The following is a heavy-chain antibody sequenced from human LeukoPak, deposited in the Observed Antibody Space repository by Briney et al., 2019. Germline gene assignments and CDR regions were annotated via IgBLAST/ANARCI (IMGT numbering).Heavy chain of an antibody. D-gene: IGHD6-19*01. CDR1: GFTFSTYT. V-gene: IGHV3-21*01. CDR3: ARVGGSSGWYEDYFDF. J-gene: IGHJ4*02. CDR2: ISSSSTYI. Sequence: GGSLRLSCAASGFTFSTYTRNWVRQTPGKGLEWVSSISSSSTYIYYTDSVKGRFTISRDNAKNSLYLQMNSLRVEDTAVYYCARVGGSSGWYEDYFDFWGQGTLVTVSS.